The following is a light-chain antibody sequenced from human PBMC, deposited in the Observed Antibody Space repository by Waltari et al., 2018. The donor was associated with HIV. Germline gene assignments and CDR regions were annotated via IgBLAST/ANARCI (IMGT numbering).Light chain of an antibody. CDR2: VAS. CDR3: QHYDNLPLT. Sequence: QMTHSPSSLSASVGDKVTITCQASQDISNYLNWPQQKPGKAPKLLIYVASNLETGVPSRFSGSGSWTDFTLTISNLQPEDIATYYCQHYDNLPLTFGGATKVEIK. CDR1: QDISNY. V-gene: IGKV1-33*01. J-gene: IGKJ4*01.